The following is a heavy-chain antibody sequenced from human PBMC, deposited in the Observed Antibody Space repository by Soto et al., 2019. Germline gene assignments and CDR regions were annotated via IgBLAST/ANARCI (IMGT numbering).Heavy chain of an antibody. D-gene: IGHD3-16*01. CDR3: ARGSNYDYVWGRLIFDY. V-gene: IGHV3-48*02. Sequence: GGSLRLSCAASVFTFSSYSMNWVRQAPGKGLEWVSYISSSSSTIYYADSVKGRFTISRDNAKNSLYLQMNSLRDEDTAVYYCARGSNYDYVWGRLIFDYWGQGTLVTVSS. CDR2: ISSSSSTI. J-gene: IGHJ4*02. CDR1: VFTFSSYS.